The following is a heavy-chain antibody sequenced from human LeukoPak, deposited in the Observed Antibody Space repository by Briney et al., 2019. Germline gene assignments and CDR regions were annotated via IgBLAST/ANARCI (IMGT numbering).Heavy chain of an antibody. D-gene: IGHD3-10*01. Sequence: SVKVSCKASGYTFTSYDINWLRQAPGQGLEWMGGNIPISGTAKYAQKFQGRVTITADESTSTAYMELSSLRSEDTAVYYCARGPFGETPLYFDYWGQGTLVTVSS. CDR3: ARGPFGETPLYFDY. CDR1: GYTFTSYD. J-gene: IGHJ4*02. CDR2: NIPISGTA. V-gene: IGHV1-69*13.